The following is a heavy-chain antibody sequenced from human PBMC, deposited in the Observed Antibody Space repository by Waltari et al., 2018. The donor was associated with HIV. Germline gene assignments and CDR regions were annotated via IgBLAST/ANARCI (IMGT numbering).Heavy chain of an antibody. V-gene: IGHV1-18*01. D-gene: IGHD3-3*01. CDR3: ARKLDDFWSGYPAVMDV. Sequence: QVQLVQSGTEVKKPGASVKVSCKASGYTFTSYGISWVRRAPGQGLEWMGWISTYNGNTNYAQKLQGRVTMTTDTSTSTAYMELRSLRSDDTAVYYCARKLDDFWSGYPAVMDVWGQGTPVTVSS. J-gene: IGHJ6*02. CDR2: ISTYNGNT. CDR1: GYTFTSYG.